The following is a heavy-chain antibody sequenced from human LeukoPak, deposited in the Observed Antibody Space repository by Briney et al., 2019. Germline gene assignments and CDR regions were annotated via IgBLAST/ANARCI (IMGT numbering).Heavy chain of an antibody. D-gene: IGHD7-27*01. CDR1: GFSFSNYA. J-gene: IGHJ4*02. CDR3: AKGQTWASVYFDS. Sequence: GGSLRLSCEASGFSFSNYAMYWVRQAPGKGLEWVAVIWYDGTNKYYGDSVKGRFTISRDNSKNTLYLQMNNLRAEDTAVYYCAKGQTWASVYFDSWGQGTLVTVSS. V-gene: IGHV3-33*06. CDR2: IWYDGTNK.